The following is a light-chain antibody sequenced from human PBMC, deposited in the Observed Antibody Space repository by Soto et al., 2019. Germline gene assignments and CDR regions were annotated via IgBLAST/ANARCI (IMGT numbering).Light chain of an antibody. Sequence: EIVMTQSPATLSVSPGERATLSCRASQSVSSNLAWYQQKPGQAPRLLIYGASTRATGIPARCSGSGSGTEFPPTITSLQSEDFAVYYCQQYNNWPPLTFGGGTKVEIK. J-gene: IGKJ4*01. CDR3: QQYNNWPPLT. CDR1: QSVSSN. V-gene: IGKV3-15*01. CDR2: GAS.